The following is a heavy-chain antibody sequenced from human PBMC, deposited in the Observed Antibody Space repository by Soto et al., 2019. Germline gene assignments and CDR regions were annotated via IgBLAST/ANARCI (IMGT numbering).Heavy chain of an antibody. J-gene: IGHJ3*02. CDR1: GVTCSSYS. Sequence: XGSLRRSCSASGVTCSSYSMNWVRQAPGKGLEWVSSISSSSSYIYYADSVKGRFTISRDNAKNSLYLQMNSLRAEDTAVYYCARDSGSYSERAFDIWGQGTMVTVSS. CDR2: ISSSSSYI. CDR3: ARDSGSYSERAFDI. D-gene: IGHD1-26*01. V-gene: IGHV3-21*01.